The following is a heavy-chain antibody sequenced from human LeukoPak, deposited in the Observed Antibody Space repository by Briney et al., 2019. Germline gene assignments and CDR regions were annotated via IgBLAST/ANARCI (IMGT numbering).Heavy chain of an antibody. CDR1: GFTFSRYE. V-gene: IGHV3-48*03. CDR2: IYSSGSII. Sequence: GGSLRLSCAVSGFTFSRYELNWVRQAPGKGLEWVSYIYSSGSIIYYADSVKGRFTISRDNAKNSLYLQMNSLRAEDTALYYCARDLGMTDGDYESYFDYWGQGTLVTVSS. D-gene: IGHD4-17*01. J-gene: IGHJ4*02. CDR3: ARDLGMTDGDYESYFDY.